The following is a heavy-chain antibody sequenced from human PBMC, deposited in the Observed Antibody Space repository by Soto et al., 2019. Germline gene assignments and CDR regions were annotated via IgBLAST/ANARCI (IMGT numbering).Heavy chain of an antibody. CDR3: ARVQVDTAMVTGAYYYYYYGMDV. Sequence: PSETLSLTCTVSGGSISSYYWSWIRQPPGKGLEWIGYIYYSGSTNYSPSLKSRVTISVDTSKNQFSLKLSSVTAADTAVYYCARVQVDTAMVTGAYYYYYYGMDVWGQGTTVTVSS. V-gene: IGHV4-59*01. J-gene: IGHJ6*02. D-gene: IGHD5-18*01. CDR2: IYYSGST. CDR1: GGSISSYY.